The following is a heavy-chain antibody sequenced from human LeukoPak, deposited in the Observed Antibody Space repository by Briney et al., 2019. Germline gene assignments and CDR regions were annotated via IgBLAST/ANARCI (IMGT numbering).Heavy chain of an antibody. CDR1: GGSISSSSYY. V-gene: IGHV4-39*07. J-gene: IGHJ4*02. CDR3: ARGKRDIVVVPAAMKYYFDY. D-gene: IGHD2-2*01. CDR2: INHSGST. Sequence: SETLSLTCTVSGGSISSSSYYWSWIRQPPGKGLEWIGEINHSGSTNYNPSLKSRVTISVDTSKNQFSLKLSSVTAADTAVYYCARGKRDIVVVPAAMKYYFDYWGQGTLVTVSS.